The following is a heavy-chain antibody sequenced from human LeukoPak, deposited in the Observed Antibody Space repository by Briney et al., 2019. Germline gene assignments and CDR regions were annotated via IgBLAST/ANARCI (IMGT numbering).Heavy chain of an antibody. V-gene: IGHV1-8*01. CDR2: MNPNSGNT. D-gene: IGHD3-3*01. CDR3: ARGPIEWDAFDI. CDR1: GYTLTSYD. Sequence: ASVKVSCKASGYTLTSYDINWLRQATGQGLEWMGWMNPNSGNTGYAQKFQGRVTMTRNTSISTAYMELSSLRSEDTAVYYCARGPIEWDAFDIWGQGTMVTVSS. J-gene: IGHJ3*02.